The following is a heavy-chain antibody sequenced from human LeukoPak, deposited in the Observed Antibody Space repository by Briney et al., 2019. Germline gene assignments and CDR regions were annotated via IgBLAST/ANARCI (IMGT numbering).Heavy chain of an antibody. CDR2: IYYSGST. V-gene: IGHV4-30-4*08. CDR3: ARSSSWFRNTPDY. D-gene: IGHD6-13*01. J-gene: IGHJ4*02. Sequence: PSQTLSLTCTVSGGSISSGDYYWSWIRQPPGKGLEWIGYIYYSGSTYYNPSLKSRVTISVDTSKNQFSLKLSSVTAADTAVYYCARSSSWFRNTPDYWGQGAWSPSPQ. CDR1: GGSISSGDYY.